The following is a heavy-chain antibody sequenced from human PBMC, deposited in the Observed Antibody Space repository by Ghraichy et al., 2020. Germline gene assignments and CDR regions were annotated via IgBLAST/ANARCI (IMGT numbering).Heavy chain of an antibody. CDR3: AREIRSSSWPPHDAFDI. V-gene: IGHV4-59*01. CDR2: IYYSGST. CDR1: GGSISSYY. J-gene: IGHJ3*02. Sequence: SETLSLTCTVSGGSISSYYWSWIRQPPGKGLEWIGYIYYSGSTNYNPSLKSRVTISVDTSKNQFSLKLSSVTAADTAVYYCAREIRSSSWPPHDAFDIWGQGTMVTVSS. D-gene: IGHD6-13*01.